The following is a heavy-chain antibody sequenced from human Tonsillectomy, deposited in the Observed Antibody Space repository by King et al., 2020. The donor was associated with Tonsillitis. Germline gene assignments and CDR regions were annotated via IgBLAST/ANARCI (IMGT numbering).Heavy chain of an antibody. Sequence: QLQESGPGLVKPSETLSLTCTVSGGSISSSSYYWGWIRQPPGKGLEWIGSIYYSGSTYYNPSLKSRVTISVDTYKNQFSLKLSSVTAADTAVYYCAVYVLRYFDWLSPRDYWGQGTLVTVSS. CDR3: AVYVLRYFDWLSPRDY. CDR2: IYYSGST. J-gene: IGHJ4*02. D-gene: IGHD3-9*01. CDR1: GGSISSSSYY. V-gene: IGHV4-39*01.